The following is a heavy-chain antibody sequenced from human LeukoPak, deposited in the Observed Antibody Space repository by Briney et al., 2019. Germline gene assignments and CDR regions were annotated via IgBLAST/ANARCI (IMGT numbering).Heavy chain of an antibody. CDR1: GGSISSGDYY. V-gene: IGHV4-30-4*01. J-gene: IGHJ6*02. CDR2: IYYSGST. CDR3: ASPPIDYYYGMDV. Sequence: PSETLSLTCTVSGGSISSGDYYWSWIRQPPGKGLEWIGYIYYSGSTYYNPSLKSRVTISVDTSKNQFSLKLSSVTAADTAVYYCASPPIDYYYGMDVWGQGTTVTVSS.